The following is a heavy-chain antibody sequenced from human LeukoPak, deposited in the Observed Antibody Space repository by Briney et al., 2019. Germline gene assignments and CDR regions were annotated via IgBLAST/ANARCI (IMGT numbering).Heavy chain of an antibody. Sequence: GGYLTLSCAASGFTFSSYGMHWVRQAPGKGLEWVAVIWYDGSNKYYADSVKGRFTISRDNSKNTLYLQMNSLRAEDTAVYYCARGYCSSTSCYTESYYYYMDVWGKGTTVTVSS. V-gene: IGHV3-33*01. CDR2: IWYDGSNK. J-gene: IGHJ6*03. D-gene: IGHD2-2*02. CDR1: GFTFSSYG. CDR3: ARGYCSSTSCYTESYYYYMDV.